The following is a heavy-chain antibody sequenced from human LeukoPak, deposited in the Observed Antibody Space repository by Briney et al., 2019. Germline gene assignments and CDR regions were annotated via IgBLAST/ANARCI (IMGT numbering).Heavy chain of an antibody. CDR1: GGTFSSYA. CDR3: AGEYCGGDCYQYYYYYGMDV. J-gene: IGHJ6*02. D-gene: IGHD2-21*02. Sequence: SVKVFCKASGGTFSSYAISWVRQAPGQGLEWMGGIIPIFGTANYAQKFQGRVTITADESTSTAYMELSSLRSEDTAVYYCAGEYCGGDCYQYYYYYGMDVWGQGTTVTVSS. V-gene: IGHV1-69*13. CDR2: IIPIFGTA.